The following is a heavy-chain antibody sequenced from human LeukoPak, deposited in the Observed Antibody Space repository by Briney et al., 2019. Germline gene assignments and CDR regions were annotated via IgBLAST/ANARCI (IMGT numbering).Heavy chain of an antibody. Sequence: SVKVSCKASGGTFSSYAISWVRQAPGQGLEWMGGIIPIFGTANYAQKFQGRVTITADESTSTAYMELSSLRSEDTAVYYCAAHDSSTWVDAFDIWGQGTMVTVSS. CDR1: GGTFSSYA. CDR2: IIPIFGTA. CDR3: AAHDSSTWVDAFDI. J-gene: IGHJ3*02. D-gene: IGHD3-22*01. V-gene: IGHV1-69*13.